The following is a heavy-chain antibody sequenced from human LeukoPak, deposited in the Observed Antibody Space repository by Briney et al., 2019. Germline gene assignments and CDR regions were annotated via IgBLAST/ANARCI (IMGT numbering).Heavy chain of an antibody. Sequence: ASVKVSCKASGYTFTGYYVHWVRQAPGQGLECMGWINPNSGGTNYAQKFQGRVTMTRDTSINTAYMELSRLRSDDTAVYYCARQYYYDSSGYYGLHYWGQGTLVTVSS. J-gene: IGHJ4*02. D-gene: IGHD3-22*01. CDR2: INPNSGGT. V-gene: IGHV1-2*02. CDR1: GYTFTGYY. CDR3: ARQYYYDSSGYYGLHY.